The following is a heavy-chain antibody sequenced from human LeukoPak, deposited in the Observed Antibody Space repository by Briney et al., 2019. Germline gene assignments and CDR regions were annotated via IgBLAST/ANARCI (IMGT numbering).Heavy chain of an antibody. J-gene: IGHJ4*02. Sequence: GMPLRLSCAASGFTFSNYGMHWVRQAPGKGPEWVTLISYDGSNKFYADSVKGRFTISRDNSKNILYLQMDSLRPEDTAVFYCARGRAFRGTMTLFDNWGRGTLVTVSS. CDR2: ISYDGSNK. V-gene: IGHV3-30*03. CDR1: GFTFSNYG. D-gene: IGHD1-1*01. CDR3: ARGRAFRGTMTLFDN.